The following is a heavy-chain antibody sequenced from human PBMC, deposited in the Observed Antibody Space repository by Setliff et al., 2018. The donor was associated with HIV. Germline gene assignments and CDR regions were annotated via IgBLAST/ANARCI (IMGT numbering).Heavy chain of an antibody. CDR2: INTNTGNP. CDR1: GYTFTSYG. CDR3: ARDDRQGGLGPLDY. V-gene: IGHV7-4-1*02. Sequence: ASVKVSCKASGYTFTSYGISWVRQAPGQGLEWMGWINTNTGNPTYAQGFTGRFVFSLDTSVSTAYLQISSLKAEDTAVYYCARDDRQGGLGPLDYWGQGTLVTVSS. J-gene: IGHJ4*02. D-gene: IGHD3-10*01.